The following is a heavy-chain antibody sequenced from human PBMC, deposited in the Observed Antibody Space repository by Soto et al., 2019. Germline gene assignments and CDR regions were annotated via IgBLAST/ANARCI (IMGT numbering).Heavy chain of an antibody. CDR1: GFTFSSCA. J-gene: IGHJ4*02. CDR3: AKGDDEWYCSGGSCSSLGY. Sequence: GGSLRLSCAASGFTFSSCAMSWVRQAPGKGLEWVSVISGSGISIYYADSVKGRFTISRDNSKNTLYLQMNSLRAEDTAVYYCAKGDDEWYCSGGSCSSLGYWGKGTLVTVP. CDR2: ISGSGISI. D-gene: IGHD2-15*01. V-gene: IGHV3-23*01.